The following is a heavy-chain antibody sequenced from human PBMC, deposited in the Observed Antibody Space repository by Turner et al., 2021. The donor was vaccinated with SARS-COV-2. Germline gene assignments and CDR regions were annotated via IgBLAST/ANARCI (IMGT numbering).Heavy chain of an antibody. D-gene: IGHD3-22*01. CDR1: GFTFRSYG. Sequence: QVQLLESGGGLVQPGRSLRLSCAASGFTFRSYGMHWVRQAPGKGLECVSVISYDGSNKYYADSVKGRFTISRDNSKNTLYLQMNSLRAEDTAVYYCAKETPYDSSGCFDYWGQGTLVTVSS. V-gene: IGHV3-30*18. CDR2: ISYDGSNK. J-gene: IGHJ4*02. CDR3: AKETPYDSSGCFDY.